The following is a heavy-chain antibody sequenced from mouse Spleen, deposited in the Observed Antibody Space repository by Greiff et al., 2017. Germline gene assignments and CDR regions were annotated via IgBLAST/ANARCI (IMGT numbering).Heavy chain of an antibody. CDR3: ARSDYYGSSYYYAMDY. D-gene: IGHD1-1*01. J-gene: IGHJ4*01. CDR1: GYTFTSYT. V-gene: IGHV1-4*01. Sequence: VQLQQSGAELARPGASVKMSCKASGYTFTSYTMHWVKQRPGQGLEWIGYINPSSGYTKYNQKFKDKATLTADKSSSTAYMQLSSLTSEDSAVYYCARSDYYGSSYYYAMDYWGQGTSVTVSS. CDR2: INPSSGYT.